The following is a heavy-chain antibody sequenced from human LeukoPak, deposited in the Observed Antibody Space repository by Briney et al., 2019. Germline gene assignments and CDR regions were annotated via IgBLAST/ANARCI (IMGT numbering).Heavy chain of an antibody. CDR3: ASSSSGSYSYYFDY. Sequence: PSETLSLTCTVSGGSISSGGYFWSWIRQHPGKGLEWIGYIYYSGSTYYNPSLKRRVTISVDTSKNQVSLKLSSVTAADTAVYYCASSSSGSYSYYFDYWGQGTLVTVSS. J-gene: IGHJ4*02. CDR1: GGSISSGGYF. V-gene: IGHV4-31*03. D-gene: IGHD1-26*01. CDR2: IYYSGST.